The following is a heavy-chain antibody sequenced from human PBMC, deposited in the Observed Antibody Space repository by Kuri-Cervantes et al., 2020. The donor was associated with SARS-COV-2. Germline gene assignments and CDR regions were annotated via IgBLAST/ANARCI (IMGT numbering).Heavy chain of an antibody. CDR2: ISGSGGST. CDR3: AKDRGPYYDFWSGYTPAGGYYGMDV. J-gene: IGHJ6*02. CDR1: GFTYSSSS. Sequence: GESLKISCAAYGFTYSSSSMRWVRQAPGKGLEWVSAISGSGGSTYYADSVKGRFTISRDNSKNTLYLQMNSLRAEDTAVYYCAKDRGPYYDFWSGYTPAGGYYGMDVWGQGTTVTVSS. D-gene: IGHD3-3*01. V-gene: IGHV3-23*01.